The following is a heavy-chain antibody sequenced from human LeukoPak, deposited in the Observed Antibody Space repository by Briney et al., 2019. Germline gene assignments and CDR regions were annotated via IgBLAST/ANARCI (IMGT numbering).Heavy chain of an antibody. CDR2: IGTAGDT. Sequence: GGSLRLSCAASGFTFSSYDIHWVRQATGKGLEWVSAIGTAGDTYYPGSVKGRFTISRENAKNSLYLQMNSLRAGDTAVYYCARGGGGDRGDKNWFDPWGQGTLVTVSS. V-gene: IGHV3-13*01. D-gene: IGHD2-21*01. CDR3: ARGGGGDRGDKNWFDP. CDR1: GFTFSSYD. J-gene: IGHJ5*02.